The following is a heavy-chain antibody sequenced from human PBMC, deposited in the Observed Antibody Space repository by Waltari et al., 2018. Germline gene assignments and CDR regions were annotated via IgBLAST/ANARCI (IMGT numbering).Heavy chain of an antibody. Sequence: QVQLQQWGAGLLKPSETLSLTCAVYGGSFSGYYWSWIRQPPGKGLEWIGEINQSGSTNYNPSLKSRVTISVDTSKNQFSLKLSSVTAADTAVYYCASRDDYGDYGGYYFDYWGQGTLVTVSS. J-gene: IGHJ4*02. CDR1: GGSFSGYY. CDR3: ASRDDYGDYGGYYFDY. CDR2: INQSGST. D-gene: IGHD4-17*01. V-gene: IGHV4-34*01.